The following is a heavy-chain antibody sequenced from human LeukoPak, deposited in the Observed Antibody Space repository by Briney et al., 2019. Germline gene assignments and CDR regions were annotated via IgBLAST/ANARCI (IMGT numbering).Heavy chain of an antibody. CDR2: IRKDGNNE. V-gene: IGHV3-30*02. Sequence: GGSLRLSCAASGFTFNAYAIHWVRQAPGKGLEGVAFIRKDGNNENYADSVKGRFTISRDNSKNTLYLQMNCLRAEDKAVYYCARVAKPTERGFWDIVVVPAALRSPGDPLSYYYYGMDVWGQGTTVTVSS. CDR1: GFTFNAYA. CDR3: ARVAKPTERGFWDIVVVPAALRSPGDPLSYYYYGMDV. D-gene: IGHD2-2*01. J-gene: IGHJ6*02.